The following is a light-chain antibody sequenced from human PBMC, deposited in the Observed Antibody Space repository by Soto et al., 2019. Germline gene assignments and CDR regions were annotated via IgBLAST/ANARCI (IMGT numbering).Light chain of an antibody. J-gene: IGKJ5*01. CDR1: QSVSNR. V-gene: IGKV3-15*01. CDR2: GAS. Sequence: ETVMTQSPATLSVSPGERATHSCRASQSVSNRLAWYQQKPGQAPRLLIYGASTRATGIPARFSGSGSETEFTLTISSLQSEDFAVYYCQQYNNWPPYTFGQGTRLEIK. CDR3: QQYNNWPPYT.